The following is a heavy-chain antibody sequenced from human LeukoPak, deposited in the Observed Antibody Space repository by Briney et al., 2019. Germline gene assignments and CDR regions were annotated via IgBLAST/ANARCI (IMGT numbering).Heavy chain of an antibody. CDR2: ISGSGDMT. J-gene: IGHJ6*02. Sequence: GGSLRLSCAASGFTFSSYVMNWVRQAPGKGLEWVSDISGSGDMTYYADSVKGRFAISRDNSKNTVYLQMNGLRAEDTAVYFCARSQTNAVYYYGMDVWGQGTTVTVSS. D-gene: IGHD2-8*01. CDR3: ARSQTNAVYYYGMDV. CDR1: GFTFSSYV. V-gene: IGHV3-23*01.